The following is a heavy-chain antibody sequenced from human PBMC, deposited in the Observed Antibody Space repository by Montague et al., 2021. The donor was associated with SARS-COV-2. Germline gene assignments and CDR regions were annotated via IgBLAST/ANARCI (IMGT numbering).Heavy chain of an antibody. Sequence: SETLSLTCTVSGGSITSYYWCWIRQPPGTELEWIGNIYYSGTTYYNPSLQSRGTISVDTSKNHLSLCLRSVTAADTAVYFCASGMIRGVTTPFDYWGQGSQVTVSS. CDR2: IYYSGTT. D-gene: IGHD3-10*01. CDR1: GGSITSYY. V-gene: IGHV4-59*04. J-gene: IGHJ4*02. CDR3: ASGMIRGVTTPFDY.